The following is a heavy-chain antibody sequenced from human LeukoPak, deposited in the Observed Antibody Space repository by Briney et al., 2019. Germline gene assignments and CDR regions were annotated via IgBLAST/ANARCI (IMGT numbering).Heavy chain of an antibody. CDR2: IWYDGSNK. V-gene: IGHV3-33*06. D-gene: IGHD6-13*01. CDR3: AKVRFSSRLYYYYYALDL. Sequence: PGGSLRLSCAASGFTFSSYGMHWVRQAPGKGLEWVAVIWYDGSNKYYADSVKGRFTISRDNSKNTLYLQMNSLRAEDTAVYYCAKVRFSSRLYYYYYALDLWGQGTTVTVSS. CDR1: GFTFSSYG. J-gene: IGHJ6*02.